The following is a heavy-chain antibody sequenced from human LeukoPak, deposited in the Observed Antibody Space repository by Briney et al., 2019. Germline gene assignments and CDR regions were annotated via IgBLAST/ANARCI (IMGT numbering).Heavy chain of an antibody. CDR3: ASSIVGATPFDY. Sequence: SETLSLTCTLSGXSISSYYWSWIRQPPGKGLEWIGYIYYSGSTNYNPSLKCRVTISVDTSKNQFSLKLSSVTAADTAVYYCASSIVGATPFDYWGQGTLVTVSS. D-gene: IGHD1-26*01. V-gene: IGHV4-59*01. J-gene: IGHJ4*02. CDR1: GXSISSYY. CDR2: IYYSGST.